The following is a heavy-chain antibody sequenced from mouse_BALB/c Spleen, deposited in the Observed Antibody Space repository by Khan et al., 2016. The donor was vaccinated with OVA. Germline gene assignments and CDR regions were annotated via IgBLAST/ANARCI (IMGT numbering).Heavy chain of an antibody. CDR1: GFTFSNYW. Sequence: EVKLEESGGGLVQPGGSMKLSCVASGFTFSNYWMNWVRQSPEKGLEWVAEISLKSSIYATHYAESVKGRFTISRDDSKSSVYLQLNNLRAEDTGNYYCTRGYNWYFDVWGAGTTVTVSS. D-gene: IGHD2-2*01. CDR2: ISLKSSIYAT. V-gene: IGHV6-6*02. CDR3: TRGYNWYFDV. J-gene: IGHJ1*01.